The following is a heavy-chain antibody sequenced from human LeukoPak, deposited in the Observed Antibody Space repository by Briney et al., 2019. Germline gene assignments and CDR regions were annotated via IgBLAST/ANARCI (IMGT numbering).Heavy chain of an antibody. Sequence: ASVKVSFKASGYTFTSYGFSWVRQAPGQGLEWMGWITPSGGTNYPQKFQGRVAITWDTSITTAYMDLSRLTSDDTAVYYCARDRYGDGFAHLDYWGQGALVTVSS. CDR2: ITPSGGT. CDR1: GYTFTSYG. CDR3: ARDRYGDGFAHLDY. D-gene: IGHD5-24*01. V-gene: IGHV1-2*02. J-gene: IGHJ4*02.